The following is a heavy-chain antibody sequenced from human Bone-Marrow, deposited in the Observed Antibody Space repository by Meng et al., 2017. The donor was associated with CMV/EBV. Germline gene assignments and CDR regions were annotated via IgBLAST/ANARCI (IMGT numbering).Heavy chain of an antibody. V-gene: IGHV4-34*01. D-gene: IGHD4/OR15-4a*01. CDR1: GGSFSGYY. CDR3: TLGLWWHGMDV. CDR2: INHSGST. J-gene: IGHJ6*02. Sequence: GSLRLSCAVYGGSFSGYYWSWIRQPPGKGLEWIGEINHSGSTNYNPSLKSRVTISVDTSKNQLSLKLSSVTAADTAVYYCTLGLWWHGMDVWGQGTTVTVSS.